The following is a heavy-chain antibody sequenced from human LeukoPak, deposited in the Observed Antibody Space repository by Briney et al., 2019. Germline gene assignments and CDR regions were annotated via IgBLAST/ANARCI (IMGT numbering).Heavy chain of an antibody. D-gene: IGHD3-10*01. J-gene: IGHJ6*04. CDR2: INHSGST. CDR1: GGSFSGYY. CDR3: ASPSYYYGSGPSSTPYYYGMDA. Sequence: LETLSLTCAVYGGSFSGYYWSWIRQAPGKGVESIGEINHSGSTNYNPSLKSRVTISVDTSKNQFSLKLSSVTAADTAVDYCASPSYYYGSGPSSTPYYYGMDAWGEGTPVTASS. V-gene: IGHV4-34*01.